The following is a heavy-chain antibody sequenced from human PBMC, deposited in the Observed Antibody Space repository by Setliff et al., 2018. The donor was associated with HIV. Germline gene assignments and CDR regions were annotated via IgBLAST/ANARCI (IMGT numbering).Heavy chain of an antibody. D-gene: IGHD3-22*01. V-gene: IGHV3-48*03. CDR2: ISSSGTTI. Sequence: GGSLRLSCAASGFTFSNYEMNWVRQAPGKGLEWVSYISSSGTTIYYADSVKGRFTISRDNAKNSLYLQMNSLRAEDKAVYYCARPDYYDSSGSFDYWGQGTLVTVSS. CDR3: ARPDYYDSSGSFDY. CDR1: GFTFSNYE. J-gene: IGHJ4*02.